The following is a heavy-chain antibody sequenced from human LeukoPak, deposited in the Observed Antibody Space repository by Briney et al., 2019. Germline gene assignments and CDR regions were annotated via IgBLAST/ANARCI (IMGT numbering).Heavy chain of an antibody. D-gene: IGHD3-10*01. J-gene: IGHJ4*02. V-gene: IGHV1-18*04. CDR1: GYTFTSYG. CDR3: ARDRSYYGSGSL. CDR2: ISAYNGNT. Sequence: ASVKVSCKASGYTFTSYGISWVRQAPGQGLXXMGWISAYNGNTNYAQKLQGRVTMTTDTSTSTAYMELRSLRSDDTAVYYCARDRSYYGSGSLWGQGTLVTVSS.